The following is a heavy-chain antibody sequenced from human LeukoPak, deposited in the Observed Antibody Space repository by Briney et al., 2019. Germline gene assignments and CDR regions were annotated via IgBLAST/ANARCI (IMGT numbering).Heavy chain of an antibody. CDR1: GYSISSGYY. CDR2: IYHSGST. D-gene: IGHD2-2*01. CDR3: ARYIVVVPAAAFDY. J-gene: IGHJ4*02. Sequence: SETLSFTCAVSGYSISSGYYWGWIRQPPGKGLEWIGSIYHSGSTYYNPSLKSRVTISVDTSKNQFSLKLSSVTAADTAVYYCARYIVVVPAAAFDYWGQGTLVTVSS. V-gene: IGHV4-38-2*01.